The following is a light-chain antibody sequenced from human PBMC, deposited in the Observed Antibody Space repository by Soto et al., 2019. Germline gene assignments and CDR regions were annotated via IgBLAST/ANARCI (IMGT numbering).Light chain of an antibody. CDR3: QRYNFQST. V-gene: IGKV1-5*03. Sequence: IQMAQSPSTLSASVGDRVTITCWASQSIDNRLAWYQQKPGKAPKALIYDASTLESGVPSRFSGSGSGTEFTLTISSLHPDDFATYYCQRYNFQSTFGQGTKVDIK. CDR2: DAS. CDR1: QSIDNR. J-gene: IGKJ1*01.